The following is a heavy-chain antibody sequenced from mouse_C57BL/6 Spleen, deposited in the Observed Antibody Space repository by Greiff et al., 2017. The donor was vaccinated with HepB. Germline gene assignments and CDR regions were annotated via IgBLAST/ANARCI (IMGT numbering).Heavy chain of an antibody. CDR2: IYPRSGNT. CDR3: ARSGYGSSYWYFDV. D-gene: IGHD1-1*01. CDR1: GYTFTSYG. V-gene: IGHV1-81*01. J-gene: IGHJ1*03. Sequence: VQLQQSGAELARPGASVKLSCKASGYTFTSYGISWVKQRTGQGLEWIGEIYPRSGNTYYNEKFKGKATLTADKSSSTAYMELRSRTSEDSAVYFCARSGYGSSYWYFDVWGTGTTVTVSS.